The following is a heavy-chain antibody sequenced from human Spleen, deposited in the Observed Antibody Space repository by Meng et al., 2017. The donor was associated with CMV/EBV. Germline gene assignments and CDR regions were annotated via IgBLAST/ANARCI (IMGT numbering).Heavy chain of an antibody. V-gene: IGHV3-9*01. CDR1: GFIFEDYA. CDR2: ISWNSEKI. Sequence: SLKISCAASGFIFEDYAMHWVRQAPGKGLEWVSGISWNSEKIDYADPVKGRFPISRDNAKQSLYLEMNSLRPEDTAFYYCAADVFDIWGQGTVVTVSS. J-gene: IGHJ3*02. CDR3: AADVFDI.